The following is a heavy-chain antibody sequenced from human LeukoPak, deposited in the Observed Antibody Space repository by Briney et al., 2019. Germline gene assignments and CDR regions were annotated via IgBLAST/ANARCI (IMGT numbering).Heavy chain of an antibody. CDR2: ISSSGSTI. CDR1: GFTFSDYY. V-gene: IGHV3-11*01. D-gene: IGHD6-19*01. J-gene: IGHJ6*03. Sequence: GGSLRLPCAASGFTFSDYYMSWIRQAPGKGLEWVSYISSSGSTINYADSVKGRFTISRDNAKNSLYLQMNSLRAEDTAVYYCARGRVAVSTPYYMDVWGKGTTVTVSS. CDR3: ARGRVAVSTPYYMDV.